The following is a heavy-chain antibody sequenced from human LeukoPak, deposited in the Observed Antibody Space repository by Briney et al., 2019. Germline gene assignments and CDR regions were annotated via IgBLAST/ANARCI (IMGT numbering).Heavy chain of an antibody. CDR2: ISAYSGNA. V-gene: IGHV1-18*01. Sequence: ASVKVSCKASGYTFTSYGISWVRQAPGQGLEWMGWISAYSGNANYAQKLQGRVTMTTDTSTSTAYMELRSLRSDDTAVYYCARMISGFSYGGWYYFDYWGQGTLVTVSS. CDR1: GYTFTSYG. CDR3: ARMISGFSYGGWYYFDY. D-gene: IGHD4-23*01. J-gene: IGHJ4*02.